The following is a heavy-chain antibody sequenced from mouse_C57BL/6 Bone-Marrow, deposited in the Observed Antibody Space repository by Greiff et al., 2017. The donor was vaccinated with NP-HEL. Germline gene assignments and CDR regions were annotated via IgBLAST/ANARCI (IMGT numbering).Heavy chain of an antibody. CDR3: ARAIDYGYPLAY. J-gene: IGHJ3*01. D-gene: IGHD2-2*01. V-gene: IGHV1-80*01. CDR2: IYPGDGDT. CDR1: GYAFSSYW. Sequence: LQQSGASVKISCKASGYAFSSYWMNWVKQRPGKGLEWIGQIYPGDGDTNYNGKFKGKATLTADKSSSTAYMQLSSLTSEDSAVYFCARAIDYGYPLAYWGQGTLVTVSA.